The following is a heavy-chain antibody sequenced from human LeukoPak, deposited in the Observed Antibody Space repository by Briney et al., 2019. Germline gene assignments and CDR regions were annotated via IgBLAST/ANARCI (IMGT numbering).Heavy chain of an antibody. Sequence: SETLSLTCTVSGGSISSYYWSWIRQPAGKGLDWIGRIYTSWSTNYNPSLKSRVTMSVDTSKNQFSLKLSSVTAADTAVYYCAREEFMGDCSGGSCRQDDAFDIWGQGTMVTVSS. CDR3: AREEFMGDCSGGSCRQDDAFDI. J-gene: IGHJ3*02. D-gene: IGHD2-15*01. CDR2: IYTSWST. CDR1: GGSISSYY. V-gene: IGHV4-4*07.